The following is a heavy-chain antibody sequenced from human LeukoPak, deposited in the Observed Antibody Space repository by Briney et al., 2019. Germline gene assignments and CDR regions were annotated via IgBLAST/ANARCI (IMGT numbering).Heavy chain of an antibody. CDR3: AKDISFDWLLGTFDY. CDR2: ISWNSGSI. D-gene: IGHD3-9*01. J-gene: IGHJ4*02. Sequence: GGSLRLSCAASGFTFDDYAMHWVRQAPGKGLEWVSGISWNSGSIGYADSVKGRFTISRDNAKNSLYLQVNSLRAEDTALYYCAKDISFDWLLGTFDYWGQGTLVTVSS. V-gene: IGHV3-9*01. CDR1: GFTFDDYA.